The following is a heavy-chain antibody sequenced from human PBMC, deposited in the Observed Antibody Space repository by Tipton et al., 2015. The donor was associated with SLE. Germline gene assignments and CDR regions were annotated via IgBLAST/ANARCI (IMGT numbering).Heavy chain of an antibody. Sequence: SGFTFSSYWMNWVRQAPGKGLVWVSRINSDESVTTYADSVKGRFTISRDNSKNTLFLEMNTLRDEDTGVYYCAKDVDLDDWGQGTLVTVSS. CDR1: GFTFSSYW. V-gene: IGHV3-74*01. CDR3: AKDVDLDD. J-gene: IGHJ4*02. CDR2: INSDESVT. D-gene: IGHD3-9*01.